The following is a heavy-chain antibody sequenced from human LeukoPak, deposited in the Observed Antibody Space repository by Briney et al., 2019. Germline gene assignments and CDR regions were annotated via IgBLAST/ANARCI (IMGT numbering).Heavy chain of an antibody. CDR3: ASGFSSSPYFDY. CDR1: GFTFSTYY. J-gene: IGHJ4*02. CDR2: ITGSSSYI. V-gene: IGHV3-21*01. Sequence: GGSLRLSCAASGFTFSTYYMNWVRQAPGKGLEWVSFITGSSSYIYYTDSVKGRFTISRDNAKNSLFLQMNSLRDEDTAVYYCASGFSSSPYFDYWGQGTLVTVSS. D-gene: IGHD6-6*01.